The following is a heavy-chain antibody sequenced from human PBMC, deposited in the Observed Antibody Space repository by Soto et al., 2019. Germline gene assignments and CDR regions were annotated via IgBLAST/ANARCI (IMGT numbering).Heavy chain of an antibody. V-gene: IGHV1-2*04. D-gene: IGHD4-4*01. CDR2: INPNSGGT. J-gene: IGHJ6*02. CDR1: GYTFTSYY. CDR3: ARDLGNYVGAYYGMDV. Sequence: ASVKVSCKASGYTFTSYYMHWVRQAPGQGLEWMGWINPNSGGTNYAQKFQGWVTMTRDTSISTAYMELSRLRSDDTAVYYCARDLGNYVGAYYGMDVWGQGTTVTVSS.